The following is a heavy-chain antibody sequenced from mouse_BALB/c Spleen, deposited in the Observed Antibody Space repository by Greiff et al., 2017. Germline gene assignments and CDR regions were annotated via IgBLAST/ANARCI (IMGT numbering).Heavy chain of an antibody. Sequence: QVQLQQPGAELVKPGTSVKLSCKASGYTFTSYWINWVKLRPGQGLEWIGDIYPGSGSTNYNEKFKSKATLTVDTSSSTAYMQLSSLASEDSALYYCARGRYGYVFDYWGQGTTLTVSS. CDR3: ARGRYGYVFDY. V-gene: IGHV1-55*01. J-gene: IGHJ2*01. D-gene: IGHD1-2*01. CDR2: IYPGSGST. CDR1: GYTFTSYW.